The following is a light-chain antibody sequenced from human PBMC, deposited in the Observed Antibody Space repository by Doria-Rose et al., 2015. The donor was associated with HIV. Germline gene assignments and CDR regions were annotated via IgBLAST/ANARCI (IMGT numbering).Light chain of an antibody. CDR1: QRVKSSY. J-gene: IGKJ5*01. Sequence: VLTQSPGTLSSSPGERATLSCRASQRVKSSYLAWYQQKPGQAPRLLIYDASTRATGIPDRFSGSGSGTDFTLTISRLEPEDVAVYYCQQYGTSRGTFGQGTRLEIK. CDR3: QQYGTSRGT. V-gene: IGKV3-20*01. CDR2: DAS.